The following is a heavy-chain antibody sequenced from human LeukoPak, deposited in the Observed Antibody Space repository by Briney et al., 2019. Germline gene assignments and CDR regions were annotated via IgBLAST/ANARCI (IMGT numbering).Heavy chain of an antibody. Sequence: PGGSLRLSCAASGFIFNTYWMTWVRQAPGKGLEWVANIKEDGSEKYYVDSVKGRFTISRDNAKNSLHLQMNSLRVGDTAVYYCARGVRGYCSRISCWGGGYYYYMDVWGKGTTVTVSS. CDR2: IKEDGSEK. CDR3: ARGVRGYCSRISCWGGGYYYYMDV. CDR1: GFIFNTYW. D-gene: IGHD2-2*01. J-gene: IGHJ6*03. V-gene: IGHV3-7*01.